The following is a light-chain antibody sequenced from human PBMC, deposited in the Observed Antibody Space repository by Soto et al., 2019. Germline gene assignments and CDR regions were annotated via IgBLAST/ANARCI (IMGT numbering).Light chain of an antibody. Sequence: QIPTDTSYLSRSVGYRGNITCRASQTISSWLAWYQQKPGNAPKLLIYKASTLKSRVPSRFSGSGSVTEFALTISSLQSEDFAVYYCQQYNNWPITFGQGRLLEIK. J-gene: IGKJ5*01. CDR3: QQYNNWPIT. V-gene: IGKV1-5*03. CDR2: KAS. CDR1: QTISSW.